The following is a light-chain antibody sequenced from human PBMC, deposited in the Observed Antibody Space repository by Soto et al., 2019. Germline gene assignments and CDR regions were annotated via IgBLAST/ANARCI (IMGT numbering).Light chain of an antibody. CDR2: KAS. J-gene: IGKJ2*01. V-gene: IGKV1-5*03. CDR3: HQDTSYSPYT. Sequence: DIQMTQSPSTMSASIEDRVTITCRASQTISSLLAWYQQKPGKAPKLLIYKASTLETGFPSRFSGSGSGTEFTLTISSLQPDDFATYYCHQDTSYSPYTFGQGTRLEI. CDR1: QTISSL.